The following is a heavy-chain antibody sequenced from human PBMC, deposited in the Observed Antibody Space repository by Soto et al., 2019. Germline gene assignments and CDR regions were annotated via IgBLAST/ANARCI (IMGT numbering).Heavy chain of an antibody. CDR3: ARKTDSIPSGGDV. Sequence: EVQLVESGGGLVQPGGSLRLSCTASGFAVRHNYMTWARQAPGKGLEWVSLIYVGGDTAYADSVKCRFTISRHTSQNTLYLQMNSLRAEDTAVYYCARKTDSIPSGGDVWGKGTAVTVSS. J-gene: IGHJ6*04. V-gene: IGHV3-53*04. CDR2: IYVGGDT. CDR1: GFAVRHNY. D-gene: IGHD3-10*01.